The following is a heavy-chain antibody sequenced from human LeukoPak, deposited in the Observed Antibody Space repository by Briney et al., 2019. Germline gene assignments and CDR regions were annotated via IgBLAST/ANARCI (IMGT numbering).Heavy chain of an antibody. CDR1: GGSISSYY. J-gene: IGHJ6*02. CDR2: IYYSGST. V-gene: IGHV4-59*08. Sequence: SETLSLTCTVSGGSISSYYWSWIRQPPGKGLEWIGYIYYSGSTNYNPSLKSRVTISVDTSKNQFSLKLSSVTAADTAVYYCARHQTYYYGMDVWGQGTTVTVS. CDR3: ARHQTYYYGMDV.